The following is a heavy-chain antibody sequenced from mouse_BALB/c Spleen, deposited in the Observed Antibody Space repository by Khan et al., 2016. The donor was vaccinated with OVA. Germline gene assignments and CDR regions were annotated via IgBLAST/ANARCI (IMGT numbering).Heavy chain of an antibody. CDR3: ARQPYFHYYVIDY. Sequence: QVRLQQSGPGLVAPSQSLSITCTISGFSLTNYGVHWVRQPPGKGLEWLVVIWSDGTTTYDSALKSRLTISKDNSKSQVFLKMDSLQTDDTAMYYCARQPYFHYYVIDYWGQGTSVTVSS. CDR1: GFSLTNYG. D-gene: IGHD2-10*01. CDR2: IWSDGTT. J-gene: IGHJ4*01. V-gene: IGHV2-6-1*01.